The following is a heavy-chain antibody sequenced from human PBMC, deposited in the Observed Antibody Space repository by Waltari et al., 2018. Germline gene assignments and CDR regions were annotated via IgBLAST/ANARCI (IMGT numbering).Heavy chain of an antibody. V-gene: IGHV4-34*01. CDR3: ARLLYSGSYWGWFDP. CDR2: INHKGST. D-gene: IGHD1-26*01. J-gene: IGHJ5*02. CDR1: GGSFSGYY. Sequence: QVQLQQWGAGLLKPSETLSLTCAVYGGSFSGYYWSWIRQPPGKGLEWIGEINHKGSTNYNPALKSRVTISVDTSKNQFSLKLSSVTAADTAVYYCARLLYSGSYWGWFDPWGQGTLVTVSS.